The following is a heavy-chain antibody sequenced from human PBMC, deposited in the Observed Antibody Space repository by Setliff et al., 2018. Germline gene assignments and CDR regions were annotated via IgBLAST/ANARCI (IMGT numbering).Heavy chain of an antibody. CDR1: GFTFSKYG. CDR3: GRAGKPYAIDV. Sequence: GGSLRLSCAASGFTFSKYGMYWVRQAPGKGLEWVAFIRYDGSNKYYADSVKGRFTISRDNSKNTLFLQMDSLRVDDTAVYYCGRAGKPYAIDVWGQGTLVTVSS. V-gene: IGHV3-30*02. CDR2: IRYDGSNK. J-gene: IGHJ3*01.